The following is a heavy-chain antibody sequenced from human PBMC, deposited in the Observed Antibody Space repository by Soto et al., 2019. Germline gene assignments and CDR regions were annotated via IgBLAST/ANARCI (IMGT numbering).Heavy chain of an antibody. V-gene: IGHV1-8*01. CDR2: MNPNSGNT. CDR3: AGWPDGYYYYGMDV. J-gene: IGHJ6*02. CDR1: GYTFTSYD. Sequence: QVQLVQSGAEVKKPGASVKVSCKASGYTFTSYDINWVRQATGQGLEWMGWMNPNSGNTGYAQKFQGRVTMTRNTATSTAYMELSSLRSEDTAVYYRAGWPDGYYYYGMDVWGQGTTVTVSS.